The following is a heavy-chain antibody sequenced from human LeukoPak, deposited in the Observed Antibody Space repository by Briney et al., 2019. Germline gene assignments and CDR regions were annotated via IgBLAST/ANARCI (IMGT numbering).Heavy chain of an antibody. D-gene: IGHD3-10*01. Sequence: SETLSLTCAVYGGSFSGYYWSWIRQPPGKGLEWFGYIYYSGSTNYNPSLKSRVTISVDTSKNQFSLKLSSVTTADTAVYYCARGDYGSGSYIVDYWGQGTLVTVSS. CDR2: IYYSGST. V-gene: IGHV4-59*01. CDR1: GGSFSGYY. J-gene: IGHJ4*02. CDR3: ARGDYGSGSYIVDY.